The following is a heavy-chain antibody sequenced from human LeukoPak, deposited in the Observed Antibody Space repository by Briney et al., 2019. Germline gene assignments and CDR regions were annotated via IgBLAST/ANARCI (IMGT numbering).Heavy chain of an antibody. D-gene: IGHD3-16*01. CDR3: ASHSYGYNH. Sequence: GGSLRLSCAASGFTVSSNYMSWVRQTPGKGLEWVANIKQDGSEKNYVDSVKGRFTIFRGNARNSLYLQMNSLRAEDTAVYYCASHSYGYNHWGQGTLVIVSS. V-gene: IGHV3-7*01. CDR1: GFTVSSNY. CDR2: IKQDGSEK. J-gene: IGHJ5*02.